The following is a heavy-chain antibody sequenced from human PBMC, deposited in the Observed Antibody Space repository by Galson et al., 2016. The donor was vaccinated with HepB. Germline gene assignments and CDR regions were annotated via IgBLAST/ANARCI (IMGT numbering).Heavy chain of an antibody. D-gene: IGHD3-16*01. CDR3: ARTSYSYDTSDYSEAIYFDY. Sequence: SLRLSCAASGFTFSTYTMNWVRQAPGKGLEWVAEISSSSADIFYADSVKGRFTISRNNAKNSLYLQMKSLRDEDTAVYFCARTSYSYDTSDYSEAIYFDYWGQGTLVSVSS. J-gene: IGHJ4*02. CDR1: GFTFSTYT. V-gene: IGHV3-48*02. CDR2: ISSSSADI.